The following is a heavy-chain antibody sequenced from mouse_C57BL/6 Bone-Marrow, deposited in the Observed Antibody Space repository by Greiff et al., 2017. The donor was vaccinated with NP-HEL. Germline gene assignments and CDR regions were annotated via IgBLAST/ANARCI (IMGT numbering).Heavy chain of an antibody. CDR1: GYTFTDYN. J-gene: IGHJ2*01. Sequence: SGPELVKPGASVKMSCKASGYTFTDYNMHWVKQSHGKSLEWIGYINPNNGGTSYNQKFKGKATLTVNKSSSTSYMELRSLTSEDSAVYYCARPYPYYFDYWGQGTTLTVSS. CDR3: ARPYPYYFDY. CDR2: INPNNGGT. D-gene: IGHD2-10*01. V-gene: IGHV1-22*01.